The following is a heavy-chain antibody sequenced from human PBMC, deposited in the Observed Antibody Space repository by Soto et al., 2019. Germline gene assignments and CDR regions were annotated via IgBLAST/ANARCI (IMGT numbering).Heavy chain of an antibody. J-gene: IGHJ4*02. CDR1: GGSFSGYS. CDR3: ARGLFSENYYSGGWYYFDS. D-gene: IGHD1-26*01. V-gene: IGHV4-34*01. CDR2: TNHSGST. Sequence: SETLSLTCAVYGGSFSGYSWTWIRQSPGKGLEWIGQTNHSGSTNSNPSLKSRVTISLVTSKNQFSLELTSVTAADTAVYYCARGLFSENYYSGGWYYFDSWGQGTLVTVSS.